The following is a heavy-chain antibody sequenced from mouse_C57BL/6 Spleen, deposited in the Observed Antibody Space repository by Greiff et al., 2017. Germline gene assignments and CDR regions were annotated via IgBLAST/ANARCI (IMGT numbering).Heavy chain of an antibody. CDR3: TRRRVTEGFAY. J-gene: IGHJ3*01. D-gene: IGHD2-5*01. CDR2: IRNKANNHAT. Sequence: EVKLVESGGGLVQPGGSMKLSCAASGFTFSDAWMDWVRQSPEKGLEWVAEIRNKANNHATYYAESVKGRFTISRDDSKSSVYLQMNSLRAEDTGIYYCTRRRVTEGFAYWGQGTLVTVSA. V-gene: IGHV6-6*01. CDR1: GFTFSDAW.